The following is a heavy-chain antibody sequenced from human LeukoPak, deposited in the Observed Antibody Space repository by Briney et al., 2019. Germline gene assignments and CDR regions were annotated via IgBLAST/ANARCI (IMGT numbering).Heavy chain of an antibody. CDR2: ITGGGLT. CDR3: SNGRTSSGTLQHDY. CDR1: GFIFSNYG. V-gene: IGHV3-23*01. Sequence: GGSLRLSCAASGFIFSNYGMNWVRQAPGKGLEWVSGITGGGLTYYASSVKGRFTISRDNSKKTLYLQINSLRGEDTALYYCSNGRTSSGTLQHDYWGQGTLVTVSS. J-gene: IGHJ4*02. D-gene: IGHD6-19*01.